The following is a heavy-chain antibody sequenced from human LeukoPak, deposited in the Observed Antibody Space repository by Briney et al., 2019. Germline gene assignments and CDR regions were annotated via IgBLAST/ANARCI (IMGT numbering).Heavy chain of an antibody. J-gene: IGHJ4*02. Sequence: GGSLRLSCAASGFTFSTYTMNWVRQAPGKGLEWVANIKQDGSEKYYVDSVKGRFTISRDNAKNSLYLQMNSLRAEDTAVYYCARAGGYSYGGIIDYWGQGTLVTVSS. D-gene: IGHD5-18*01. CDR1: GFTFSTYT. CDR3: ARAGGYSYGGIIDY. V-gene: IGHV3-7*01. CDR2: IKQDGSEK.